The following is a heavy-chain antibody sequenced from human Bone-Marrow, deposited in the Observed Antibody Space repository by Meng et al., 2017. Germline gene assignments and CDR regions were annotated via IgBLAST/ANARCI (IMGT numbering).Heavy chain of an antibody. V-gene: IGHV3-11*01. J-gene: IGHJ4*02. Sequence: QVQLLVSGVGLVKSSGGFLRLSCAASGFTFSDYYMSCFRQAPGNGLEWVSYISGSGSIKYFAYSVKGRFTISRDNAKNSLYLQMNTLRAEDTAVYYCARERSSRFDYWGQGTLVTVSS. D-gene: IGHD6-13*01. CDR3: ARERSSRFDY. CDR2: ISGSGSIK. CDR1: GFTFSDYY.